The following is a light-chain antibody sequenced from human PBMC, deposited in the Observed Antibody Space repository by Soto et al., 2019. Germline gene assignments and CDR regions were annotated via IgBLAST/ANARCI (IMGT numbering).Light chain of an antibody. CDR2: GAS. Sequence: EIVMTQSPAPLSVSPGERGTLSCRASQNIGSNLAWYQHKPGQAPRLLIYGASTRATGIPARFSGSGSGAEFTLTISNLQAEDAAVYHCHQYSNTFRTFGQGTKVDIK. CDR3: HQYSNTFRT. CDR1: QNIGSN. V-gene: IGKV3-15*01. J-gene: IGKJ1*01.